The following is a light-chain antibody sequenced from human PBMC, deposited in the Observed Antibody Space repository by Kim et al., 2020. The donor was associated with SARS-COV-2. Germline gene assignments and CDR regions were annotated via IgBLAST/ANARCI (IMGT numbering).Light chain of an antibody. CDR1: QGISSY. CDR3: QQYHSYPIT. J-gene: IGKJ4*01. CDR2: GAS. Sequence: ASVGDRVTITCRTSQGISSYLAWYQQQPGGAPKLMIYGASTLQSGVPSRFSGSGSETDFTLTISWLQPEDFAAYYCQQYHSYPITFGGGTKVEIK. V-gene: IGKV1-8*01.